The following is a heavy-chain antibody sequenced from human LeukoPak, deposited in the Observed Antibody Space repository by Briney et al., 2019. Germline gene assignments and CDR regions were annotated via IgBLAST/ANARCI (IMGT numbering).Heavy chain of an antibody. CDR1: GFTFSSYA. J-gene: IGHJ4*02. Sequence: QPGRSLRLSCAASGFTFSSYAMHWVRQAPGKGLEWVALTSYDGSDKDYADSVKGRFTISRDNSKNTLYLQMNSLRAEGTAMYYCAKDRGAYGDPGGYFDYWGQGTLVTVSS. D-gene: IGHD4-17*01. V-gene: IGHV3-30*18. CDR2: TSYDGSDK. CDR3: AKDRGAYGDPGGYFDY.